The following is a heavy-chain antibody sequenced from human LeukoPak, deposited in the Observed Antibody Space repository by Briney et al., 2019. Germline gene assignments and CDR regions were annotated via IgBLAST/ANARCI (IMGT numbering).Heavy chain of an antibody. CDR2: ISYDGSNK. V-gene: IGHV3-30*18. CDR3: AKDQHWNDVGGWFDP. CDR1: GFTFSSYG. D-gene: IGHD1-1*01. Sequence: GGSLRVSCAASGFTFSSYGMHWVRQAPGKGLEWVAVISYDGSNKYYADSVKGRFTISRDNSKNTLYLQMNSLRAEDTAVYYCAKDQHWNDVGGWFDPWGQGTLVTVSS. J-gene: IGHJ5*02.